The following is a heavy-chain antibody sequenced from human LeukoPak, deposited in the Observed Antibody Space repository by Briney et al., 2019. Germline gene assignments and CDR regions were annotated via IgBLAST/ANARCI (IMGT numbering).Heavy chain of an antibody. J-gene: IGHJ4*02. CDR3: ANRRGYSSGSLDY. Sequence: GGSLRPSCAASGFTFSSYAMSWVRQAPGKGLERVSAISGSGGSTYYADSVKGRFTISRDNSKNTLYLQMNSLRAEDTAVYYCANRRGYSSGSLDYWGQGTLVTVSS. CDR2: ISGSGGST. CDR1: GFTFSSYA. V-gene: IGHV3-23*01. D-gene: IGHD6-19*01.